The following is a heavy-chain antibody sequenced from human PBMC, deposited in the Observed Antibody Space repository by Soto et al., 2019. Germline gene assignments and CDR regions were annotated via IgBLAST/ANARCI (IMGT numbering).Heavy chain of an antibody. Sequence: GESLKISCKGSGYSFTSYWIGWVRQMPGKGLEWMGIIYPGDSDTRYSPSLQGQVTISADKSISTAYLQWSSLKASDTAMYYCARHLRSAAAGTSGAFDIWGQGTMVTVSS. D-gene: IGHD6-13*01. CDR1: GYSFTSYW. J-gene: IGHJ3*02. CDR3: ARHLRSAAAGTSGAFDI. V-gene: IGHV5-51*01. CDR2: IYPGDSDT.